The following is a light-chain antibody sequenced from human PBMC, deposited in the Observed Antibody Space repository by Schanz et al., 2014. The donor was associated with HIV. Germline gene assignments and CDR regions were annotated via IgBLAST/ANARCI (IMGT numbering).Light chain of an antibody. CDR3: SSYAGTNNFWV. CDR2: DVT. V-gene: IGLV2-14*03. J-gene: IGLJ3*02. Sequence: QSALTQPASVSGSPGQSITISCTGTSSDVGGYNYVSWYQQHPGRAPKLLVYDVTNRPSGVSSRFSGSKSGNTASLTISGLQPEDEADYYCSSYAGTNNFWVFGGGTKLTVL. CDR1: SSDVGGYNY.